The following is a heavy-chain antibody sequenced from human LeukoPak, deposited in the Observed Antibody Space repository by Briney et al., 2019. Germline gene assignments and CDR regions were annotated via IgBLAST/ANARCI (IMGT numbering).Heavy chain of an antibody. CDR3: VRHLEYCSKGVCYRGAVYYYMDV. CDR1: GYPFPTFW. V-gene: IGHV5-51*01. J-gene: IGHJ6*03. D-gene: IGHD2-8*01. CDR2: NYPGDSDT. Sequence: GDSLKIPCKGSGYPFPTFWIGWVRKMPGKGLEWIGINYPGDSDTRYHPSFEGQVTISVDESIKTAYFQWSSLRASETAIYYCVRHLEYCSKGVCYRGAVYYYMDVWGKGTSVTVSS.